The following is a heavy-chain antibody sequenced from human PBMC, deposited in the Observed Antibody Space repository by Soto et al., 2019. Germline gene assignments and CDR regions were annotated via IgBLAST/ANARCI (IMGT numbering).Heavy chain of an antibody. CDR3: ASDILTGYQTPRNHY. CDR2: ISAYNGNT. V-gene: IGHV1-18*01. Sequence: ASVKVSCKASGYTFTSYGISWVRQAPGQGLEWMGWISAYNGNTNYAQKLQGRVTMTTDTSTSTAYMELRSLRSDDTAVYYCASDILTGYQTPRNHYSGQGTLVTVSS. D-gene: IGHD3-9*01. CDR1: GYTFTSYG. J-gene: IGHJ4*02.